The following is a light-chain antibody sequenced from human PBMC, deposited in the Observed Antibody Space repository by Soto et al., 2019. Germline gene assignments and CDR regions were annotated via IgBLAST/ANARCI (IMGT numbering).Light chain of an antibody. CDR1: ESIDNW. CDR2: DAS. Sequence: DIHMTQSPSTLSASVGDRVTITCRASESIDNWLARYQQKPGKAPKLLIFDASILESGVPSRFSGSGSGTEFTLTITSLQPDDFATYYCQQYDSFWTFGQGTKVEIK. CDR3: QQYDSFWT. V-gene: IGKV1-5*01. J-gene: IGKJ1*01.